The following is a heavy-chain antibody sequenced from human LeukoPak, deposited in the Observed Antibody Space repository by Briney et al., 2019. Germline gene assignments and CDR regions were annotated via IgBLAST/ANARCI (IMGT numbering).Heavy chain of an antibody. CDR2: IYYSGST. CDR3: ARLDSSGWYGWFDP. CDR1: GGSISSYY. V-gene: IGHV4-59*08. J-gene: IGHJ5*02. D-gene: IGHD6-19*01. Sequence: SSETLSLTCTVSGGSISSYYWSWIRQPPGKGLEWIGYIYYSGSTNYNPSLKSRATISVDTSKNQFSLKLSSVTAADTAVYYCARLDSSGWYGWFDPWGQGTLVTVSS.